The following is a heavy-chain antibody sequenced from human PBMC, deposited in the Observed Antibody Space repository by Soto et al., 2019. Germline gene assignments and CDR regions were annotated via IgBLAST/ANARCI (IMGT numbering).Heavy chain of an antibody. V-gene: IGHV1-18*01. CDR3: ARHHGPTTSENWFDP. CDR1: GYTFFTYD. CDR2: LSTYSGDT. J-gene: IGHJ5*02. Sequence: SVKVSSTASGYTFFTYDISWVRQAPGQGLEWMVWLSTYSGDTKYAQKFQGRVTMTTDTSTTTAYLELRSLRSDDTAVYYCARHHGPTTSENWFDPWGQGTLVTVSS. D-gene: IGHD5-12*01.